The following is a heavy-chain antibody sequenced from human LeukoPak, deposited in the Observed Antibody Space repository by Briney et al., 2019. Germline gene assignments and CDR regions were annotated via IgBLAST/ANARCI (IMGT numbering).Heavy chain of an antibody. J-gene: IGHJ4*02. CDR2: ISTSSSYL. D-gene: IGHD5-12*01. CDR3: ARVGLDRRGYSGYEAFDY. V-gene: IGHV3-21*01. CDR1: GFTFSTYY. Sequence: GGSLRLSCAASGFTFSTYYMNWVRQAPGKGLEWVSSISTSSSYLYYADSLKGRFTISRDNAKKSLYLQINSLRAEDTAVYYCARVGLDRRGYSGYEAFDYWGQGTLVTVSS.